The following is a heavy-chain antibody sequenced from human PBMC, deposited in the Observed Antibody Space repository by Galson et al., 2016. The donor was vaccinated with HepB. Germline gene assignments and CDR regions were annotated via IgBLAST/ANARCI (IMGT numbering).Heavy chain of an antibody. CDR2: ISGSGAAT. CDR3: AKETSPHYDLLTGYWDSFDY. V-gene: IGHV3-23*01. Sequence: SLRLSCAASGFSFSTCAMTWVRQAPGKGLEWVAAISGSGAATYYADSVQGRFTISRDNSKNSLYLQTSRLRPEDTAFYYCAKETSPHYDLLTGYWDSFDYWGQGTLVTVSS. CDR1: GFSFSTCA. J-gene: IGHJ4*02. D-gene: IGHD3-9*01.